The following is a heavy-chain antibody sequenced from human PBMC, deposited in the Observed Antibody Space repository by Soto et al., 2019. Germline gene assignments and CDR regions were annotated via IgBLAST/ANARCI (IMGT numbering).Heavy chain of an antibody. CDR3: ARDSSPYSSHRYHYYGMDV. D-gene: IGHD6-13*01. J-gene: IGHJ6*02. CDR1: GFTFSSYG. V-gene: IGHV3-33*01. Sequence: GGSLRLSCAASGFTFSSYGMHWVRQAPGKGLEWVAVIWYDGSNKYYADSVKGRFTISRDNSKNTLYLQMNSLRAEDTAVYYCARDSSPYSSHRYHYYGMDVWGQGTTVTVSS. CDR2: IWYDGSNK.